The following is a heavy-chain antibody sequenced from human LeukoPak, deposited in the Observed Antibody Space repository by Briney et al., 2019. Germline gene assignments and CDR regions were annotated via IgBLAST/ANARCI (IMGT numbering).Heavy chain of an antibody. V-gene: IGHV1-2*02. D-gene: IGHD5-18*01. CDR1: GYTFTGYY. J-gene: IGHJ5*02. Sequence: ASVKVSCKASGYTFTGYYMHWVRQAPGQGLEWMGWINPNSGGTNYAQRLQGRVTMTTDTSTSTAYMELRSLRSDDTAVYYCARDHGRGYSYGYRDPNWFDPWGQGTLVTVSS. CDR2: INPNSGGT. CDR3: ARDHGRGYSYGYRDPNWFDP.